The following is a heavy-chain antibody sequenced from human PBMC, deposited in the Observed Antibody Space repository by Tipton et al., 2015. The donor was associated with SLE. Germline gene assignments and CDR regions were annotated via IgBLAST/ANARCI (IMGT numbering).Heavy chain of an antibody. CDR1: GLTVSSNY. CDR3: ARGVDYGDYFDY. J-gene: IGHJ4*02. V-gene: IGHV3-53*01. Sequence: GSLRLSCAASGLTVSSNYMSWVRQAPGKGLEWVSVIYSGGSTYYADSVKGRFTISRDNSKNTLYLQINSLRAEDTAVYYCARGVDYGDYFDYWGQGTLVTVSS. D-gene: IGHD4-17*01. CDR2: IYSGGST.